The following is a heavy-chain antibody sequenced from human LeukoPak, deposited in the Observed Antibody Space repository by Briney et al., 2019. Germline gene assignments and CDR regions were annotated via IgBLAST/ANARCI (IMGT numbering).Heavy chain of an antibody. CDR2: INHSGST. D-gene: IGHD3-10*01. CDR3: ARYYGYFSYYFDY. CDR1: GGSFSGYY. Sequence: SETLSLTCAVYGGSFSGYYWSWIRQPPGKGPEWIGEINHSGSTNYNPSLKSRVTISVDTSKNQFSLKLSSVTAADTAVYYCARYYGYFSYYFDYWGQGTLVTVSS. J-gene: IGHJ4*02. V-gene: IGHV4-34*01.